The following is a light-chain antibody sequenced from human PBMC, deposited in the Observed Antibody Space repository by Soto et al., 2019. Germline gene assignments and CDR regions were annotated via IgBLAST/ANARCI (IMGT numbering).Light chain of an antibody. CDR3: QQYGNSPRT. J-gene: IGKJ1*01. Sequence: EIVLTQSPGTLSLSPGERATRSCRASQSVSSSYLAWYQQKPGQAPRLLIYDASSRATGIPDRFSGSGSGTDFTLTISRLEPEDFAVYYCQQYGNSPRTFGQGTNADIK. CDR1: QSVSSSY. CDR2: DAS. V-gene: IGKV3-20*01.